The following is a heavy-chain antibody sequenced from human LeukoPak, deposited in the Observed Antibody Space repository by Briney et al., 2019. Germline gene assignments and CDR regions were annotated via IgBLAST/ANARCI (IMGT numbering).Heavy chain of an antibody. J-gene: IGHJ4*02. D-gene: IGHD3-22*01. CDR2: INPNSGGT. Sequence: ASVKVSCTASGYTSTGYYMHWVRQAPGQGLEWMGWINPNSGGTNYAQKFQGRVTMTRDTSISTAYMELSRLRSDDTAVYYCAREVYYYDSSGYHPYFDYWGQGTLVTVSS. V-gene: IGHV1-2*02. CDR1: GYTSTGYY. CDR3: AREVYYYDSSGYHPYFDY.